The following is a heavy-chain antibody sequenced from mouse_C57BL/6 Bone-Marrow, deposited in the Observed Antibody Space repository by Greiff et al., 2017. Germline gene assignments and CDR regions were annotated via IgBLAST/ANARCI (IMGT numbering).Heavy chain of an antibody. J-gene: IGHJ2*01. CDR3: ARRSYYCGYLDY. V-gene: IGHV1-64*01. CDR1: GYTFTSSW. Sequence: QVQLQQPGAELVKPGASVKLSCKASGYTFTSSWMYWVKQRPGQGLEWIGMIHPNSGSTNYNEKFKSKATLTVDKTSSTAYMQLSSLTSEDSAVYYSARRSYYCGYLDYWDQSTTLTVSS. CDR2: IHPNSGST. D-gene: IGHD1-1*01.